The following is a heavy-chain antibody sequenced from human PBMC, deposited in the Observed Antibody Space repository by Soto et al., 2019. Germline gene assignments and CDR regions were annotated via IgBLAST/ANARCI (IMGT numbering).Heavy chain of an antibody. V-gene: IGHV3-33*01. CDR2: IWYDGNDK. CDR3: ARDRHSSSSGYFEY. D-gene: IGHD6-6*01. Sequence: PGGSLRLCCAASGFTFSSYGMHWVRQAPGKGLEWVAVIWYDGNDKYYADFVKGRFTISRDNAKNTVSLQMNSLRAEDTAVYYCARDRHSSSSGYFEYWGQGTLVTVSS. CDR1: GFTFSSYG. J-gene: IGHJ4*02.